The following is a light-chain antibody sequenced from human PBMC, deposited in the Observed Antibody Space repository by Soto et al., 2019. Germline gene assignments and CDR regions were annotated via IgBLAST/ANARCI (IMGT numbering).Light chain of an antibody. CDR1: QGISSY. CDR3: QQYYSYPRT. CDR2: AAS. Sequence: AIRMTQSPSSFSASTGDRVTITCRASQGISSYLAWYQQKPGKAPQLLIYAASTLQSGVPSRFSGSGSGTDFTLTISCLQSEDFATYYCQQYYSYPRTFGPGTKVYIK. J-gene: IGKJ3*01. V-gene: IGKV1-8*01.